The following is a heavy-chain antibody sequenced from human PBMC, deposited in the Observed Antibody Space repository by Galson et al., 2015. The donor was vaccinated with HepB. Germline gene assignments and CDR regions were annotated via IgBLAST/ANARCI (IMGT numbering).Heavy chain of an antibody. CDR3: ARVRGGYIPHWYFDL. D-gene: IGHD5-12*01. CDR2: IYYSGST. CDR1: GGSISSGGYY. J-gene: IGHJ2*01. V-gene: IGHV4-31*03. Sequence: TLSLTCTVSGGSISSGGYYWSWIRQHPGKGLEWIGYIYYSGSTYYNPSLKSRVTISVDTSKNQFSLKLSSVTAADTAVYYCARVRGGYIPHWYFDLWGRGTLVTVSS.